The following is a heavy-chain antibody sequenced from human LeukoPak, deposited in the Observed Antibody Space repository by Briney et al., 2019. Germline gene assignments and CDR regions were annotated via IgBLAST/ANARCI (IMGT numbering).Heavy chain of an antibody. D-gene: IGHD6-19*01. V-gene: IGHV3-7*01. J-gene: IGHJ4*02. CDR2: IQRGGSEK. Sequence: PGGSLRLSCAASGFTFSNYWMNWVRQAPGKGLEWVASIQRGGSEKYYVESVKGRFTISRDNAKNSLYLQMNSLRAEDTAVYYCARQGYSSGKWGQGTLVTVSS. CDR3: ARQGYSSGK. CDR1: GFTFSNYW.